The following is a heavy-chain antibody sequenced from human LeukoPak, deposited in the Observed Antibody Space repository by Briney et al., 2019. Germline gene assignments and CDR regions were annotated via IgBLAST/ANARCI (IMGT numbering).Heavy chain of an antibody. Sequence: ASVKVSCKASGYTFTGYYMHWVRQAPGQGVDWMGWINPNSGGTNYAQKFQGRVTMTRDTSISTAYMELSRLRSDDTAVYHCARGSSKPEDYHGTGSYLFDIWGQGTMVTVSS. CDR2: INPNSGGT. V-gene: IGHV1-2*02. D-gene: IGHD3-10*01. CDR1: GYTFTGYY. CDR3: ARGSSKPEDYHGTGSYLFDI. J-gene: IGHJ3*02.